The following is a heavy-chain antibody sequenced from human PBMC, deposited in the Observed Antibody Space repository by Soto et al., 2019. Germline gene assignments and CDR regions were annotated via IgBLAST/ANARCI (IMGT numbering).Heavy chain of an antibody. Sequence: GGSLRLSCATSGFSISDSYMSWIRQAPGKGLEWISYISPRSTFRDYADSLKGRFTISRDSVKNSVYLQMNNLTADDTGVYYCARGGGGGLFDPWGQGSSVTVSS. J-gene: IGHJ5*02. CDR1: GFSISDSY. D-gene: IGHD2-21*01. CDR2: ISPRSTFR. V-gene: IGHV3-11*06. CDR3: ARGGGGGLFDP.